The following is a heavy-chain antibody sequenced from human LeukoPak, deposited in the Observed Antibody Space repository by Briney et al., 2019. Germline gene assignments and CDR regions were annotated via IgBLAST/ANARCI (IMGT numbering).Heavy chain of an antibody. D-gene: IGHD3-10*01. J-gene: IGHJ4*02. CDR3: ARVWVRAFDY. V-gene: IGHV4-39*07. CDR1: GGSISSYY. Sequence: SETLSLTCTVSGGSISSYYWGWIRQPPGKGLEWIGSIYYSGSTYYNPSLKSRVTISVDTSKNQFSLKLSSVTAADTAVYYCARVWVRAFDYWGQGTLVTVSS. CDR2: IYYSGST.